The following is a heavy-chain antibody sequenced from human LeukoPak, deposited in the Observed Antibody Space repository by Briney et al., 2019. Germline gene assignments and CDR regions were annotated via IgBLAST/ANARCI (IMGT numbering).Heavy chain of an antibody. J-gene: IGHJ2*01. D-gene: IGHD3-3*01. CDR1: GVSFSGYY. CDR2: INHSGST. CDR3: ARLRGDFWRNKVWYLDL. Sequence: SETLSLTCAVYGVSFSGYYWIWIRQPPGHGLEGIVEINHSGSTNSNPSLKSRVTISVDTSKNAFSLKLSSLTAADTAVYYCARLRGDFWRNKVWYLDLWGRGTLVTVSS. V-gene: IGHV4-34*01.